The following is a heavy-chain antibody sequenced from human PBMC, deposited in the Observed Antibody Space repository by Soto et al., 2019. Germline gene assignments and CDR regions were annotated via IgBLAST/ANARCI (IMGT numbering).Heavy chain of an antibody. Sequence: TSETLSLTCTVSGGSISSYYWSWIRQPPGKGLEWIGYIYYSGSTNYNPSLKSRVTISVDTSKNQFSLKLSSVTAADTAVYYCARPITMVRGVNSPDAFDIWGQGTMVTVSS. V-gene: IGHV4-59*01. CDR2: IYYSGST. CDR1: GGSISSYY. D-gene: IGHD3-10*01. CDR3: ARPITMVRGVNSPDAFDI. J-gene: IGHJ3*02.